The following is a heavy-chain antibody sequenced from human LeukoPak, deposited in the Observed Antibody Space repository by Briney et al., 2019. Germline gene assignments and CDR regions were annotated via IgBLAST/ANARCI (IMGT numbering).Heavy chain of an antibody. CDR3: AREGCTNGVCYTSWFDP. V-gene: IGHV1-69*05. D-gene: IGHD2-8*01. Sequence: SVKVSCKASGGTFSSYAISWVRQAPGQGLEWMGGIIPIFGTANYAQKFQGRVTITTDESTSTAYMELSSLRSEDTAVYYCAREGCTNGVCYTSWFDPWGQGTLVTVSS. CDR1: GGTFSSYA. J-gene: IGHJ5*02. CDR2: IIPIFGTA.